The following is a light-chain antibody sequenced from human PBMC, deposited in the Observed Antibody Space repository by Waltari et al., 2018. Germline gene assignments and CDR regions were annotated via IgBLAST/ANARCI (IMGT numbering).Light chain of an antibody. CDR3: QQYGETPWT. V-gene: IGKV3-20*01. CDR2: GAS. CDR1: ESVPANY. Sequence: IVLTQSPGTLSLSPGESATLSCRATESVPANYLAWYQQKPGQAPRLLISGASSRATGIPDRFSGRGSGTDFTLTIARLEPEDFALYYCQQYGETPWTFGQGTKVDLK. J-gene: IGKJ1*01.